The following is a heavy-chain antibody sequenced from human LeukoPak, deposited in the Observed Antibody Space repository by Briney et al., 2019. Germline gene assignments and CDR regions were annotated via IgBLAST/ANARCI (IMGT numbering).Heavy chain of an antibody. J-gene: IGHJ4*02. V-gene: IGHV3-21*01. CDR3: ARDRDSSGWKLLPYFDY. Sequence: GGSLRLSYAASGFTFSSYSMNWVRQAPGKGLEWVSSISSSSYIYYADSVKGRFTISRDNAKNSLYLQMNSLRAEDTAVYYCARDRDSSGWKLLPYFDYWGQATLVTLSS. CDR1: GFTFSSYS. D-gene: IGHD6-19*01. CDR2: ISSSSYI.